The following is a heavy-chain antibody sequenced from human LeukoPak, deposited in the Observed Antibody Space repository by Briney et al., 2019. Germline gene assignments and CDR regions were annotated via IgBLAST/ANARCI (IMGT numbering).Heavy chain of an antibody. J-gene: IGHJ4*02. D-gene: IGHD6-19*01. CDR2: INHSGST. CDR1: GGSFSGYY. V-gene: IGHV4-34*01. Sequence: SETLSLTCAVYGGSFSGYYWSWIRQPPGKGLEWIGDINHSGSTNYNPSLKSRVTISLDTSKNQFSLKLGSVTAADAAVYYCATLNTSGWYFDYWGQGTLVTVSS. CDR3: ATLNTSGWYFDY.